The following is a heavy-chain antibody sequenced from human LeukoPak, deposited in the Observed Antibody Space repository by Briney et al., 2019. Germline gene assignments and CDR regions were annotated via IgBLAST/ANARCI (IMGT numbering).Heavy chain of an antibody. V-gene: IGHV3-30*04. CDR1: GFTFSSYA. D-gene: IGHD5-18*01. CDR2: ISYDGSNK. Sequence: GRSLRLSCAASGFTFSSYAMHWVRQAPGKGLEWVAVISYDGSNKYYADSVKGRFTISRDNSKNTLYLQMNSLRAEDTAVYYCAREAAMVNFDYWGQGTLVTVPS. J-gene: IGHJ4*02. CDR3: AREAAMVNFDY.